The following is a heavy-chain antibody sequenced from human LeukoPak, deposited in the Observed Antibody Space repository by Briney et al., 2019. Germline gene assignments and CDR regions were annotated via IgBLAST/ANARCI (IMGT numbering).Heavy chain of an antibody. V-gene: IGHV1-18*01. CDR2: ITVYNGHT. D-gene: IGHD3-10*01. Sequence: ASVKVSCKASGYILSNNGITWVRQAPGQGLEWMGWITVYNGHTNYAQNFQDRVTMPTDTSANTAYMELRSLRSDDTAVYYCARGHRTLPPGVRARKQQEAYNYFDPWGQGTLVTVSS. CDR1: GYILSNNG. CDR3: ARGHRTLPPGVRARKQQEAYNYFDP. J-gene: IGHJ5*02.